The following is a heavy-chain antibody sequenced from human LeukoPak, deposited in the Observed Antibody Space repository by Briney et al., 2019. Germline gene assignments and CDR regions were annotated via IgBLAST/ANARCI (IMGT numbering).Heavy chain of an antibody. V-gene: IGHV1-24*01. J-gene: IGHJ4*02. D-gene: IGHD2-21*02. CDR1: GYTLTELS. CDR2: FDPDDGET. CDR3: ATRGDEYYFDY. Sequence: ASVKVSCKVSGYTLTELSMHWVRQAPGKGLEWMGGFDPDDGETSYAQKFQGRVTMTEDTSKDTAYMELSRLRSEDTAVYYCATRGDEYYFDYWGQGTLVTVSS.